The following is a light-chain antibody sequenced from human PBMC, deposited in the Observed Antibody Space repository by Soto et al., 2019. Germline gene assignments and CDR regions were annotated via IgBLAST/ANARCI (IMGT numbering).Light chain of an antibody. CDR1: SSDGGGYNY. V-gene: IGLV2-8*01. CDR2: EVS. J-gene: IGLJ2*01. CDR3: SSYAGSNNVV. Sequence: QSALTQPPSASGSPGQSVTISCTGTSSDGGGYNYVSWYQQHPGKAPKLMIYEVSKRPSGVPDRFSGSKSGNTASLTVSGLQAEYEPDYYCSSYAGSNNVVFGGGTKLTVL.